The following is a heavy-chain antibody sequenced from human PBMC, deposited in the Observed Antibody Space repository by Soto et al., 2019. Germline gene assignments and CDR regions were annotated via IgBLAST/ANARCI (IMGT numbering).Heavy chain of an antibody. CDR1: GYSFSDYG. V-gene: IGHV1-18*04. D-gene: IGHD6-19*01. CDR3: ARYGYSSGWYLGTGMDV. Sequence: QVQLVQSGAEVKKPGASLKVSCQASGYSFSDYGIAWVRQAPGQGLAWVGWISTYNGNTNYAQKFQGRVTMTTDTPANTAYMELRSLRSDDTAMYYCARYGYSSGWYLGTGMDVWGQGTPVTVSS. CDR2: ISTYNGNT. J-gene: IGHJ6*02.